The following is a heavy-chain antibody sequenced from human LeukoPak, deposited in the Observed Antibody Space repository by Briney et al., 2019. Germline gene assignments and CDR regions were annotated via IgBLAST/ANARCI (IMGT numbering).Heavy chain of an antibody. J-gene: IGHJ4*02. D-gene: IGHD3-16*02. V-gene: IGHV3-23*01. CDR3: AKDRYDYVWGSHRPERA. CDR2: ISGSGGST. Sequence: GGSLRLSCAASGFTFSSYAMSWVRQAPGKGLEWVSAISGSGGSTYYADSVKGRFTISRDNSKNTLYLQMNSLRAEDTAVYYCAKDRYDYVWGSHRPERAWGQGTLVTVSS. CDR1: GFTFSSYA.